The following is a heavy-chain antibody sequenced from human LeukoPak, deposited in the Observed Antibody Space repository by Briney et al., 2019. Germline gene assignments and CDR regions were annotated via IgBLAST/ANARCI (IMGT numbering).Heavy chain of an antibody. CDR2: IKSKPDGGTT. D-gene: IGHD6-19*01. V-gene: IGHV3-15*01. CDR3: TTDLSSGYSSGWYPLGYYYMDV. J-gene: IGHJ6*03. CDR1: GFTFSNAW. Sequence: GGSLRLSCAASGFTFSNAWMSWVRQAPGKGLEWVGRIKSKPDGGTTDYAAPVKGRFTISRDDSKNTLYLQMNSLKTEDTAVYYCTTDLSSGYSSGWYPLGYYYMDVWGEGTTVTVSS.